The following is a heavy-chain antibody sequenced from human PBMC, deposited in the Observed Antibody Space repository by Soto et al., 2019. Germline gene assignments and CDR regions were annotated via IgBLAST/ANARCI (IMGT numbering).Heavy chain of an antibody. D-gene: IGHD4-17*01. V-gene: IGHV1-18*04. CDR1: GYTFTSYG. Sequence: ASVKVSCKASGYTFTSYGISWVRQAPGQGLEWMGWISAYNGNTNYAQKLQGRVTMTTDTSTSTAYMELRSLRSDDTAVYYCARDYSYYGDSQYYYYYYGMDVWGQGTTVTGS. CDR3: ARDYSYYGDSQYYYYYYGMDV. CDR2: ISAYNGNT. J-gene: IGHJ6*02.